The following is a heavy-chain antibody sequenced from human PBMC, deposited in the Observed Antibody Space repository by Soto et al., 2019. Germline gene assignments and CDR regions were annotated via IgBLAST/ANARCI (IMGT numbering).Heavy chain of an antibody. Sequence: EVQLVESGGGLVQPGGSLRLSCAASGFTFSDHHMDWVRQAPGKGLEWVGRIKNKANSYTTQYAASVKGRFTISRDDSKNSRYLQMSRLKTEDTGVYYCTVRGTSNFDYCGQGTLVTVSS. D-gene: IGHD1-26*01. CDR1: GFTFSDHH. CDR3: TVRGTSNFDY. CDR2: IKNKANSYTT. J-gene: IGHJ4*02. V-gene: IGHV3-72*01.